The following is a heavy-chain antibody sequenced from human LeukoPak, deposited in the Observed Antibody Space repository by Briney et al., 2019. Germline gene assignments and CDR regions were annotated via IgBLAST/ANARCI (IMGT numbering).Heavy chain of an antibody. CDR2: IYYSGST. D-gene: IGHD2-2*01. J-gene: IGHJ5*02. V-gene: IGHV4-61*08. CDR1: GGSLSSGGYY. Sequence: PSQTLSLTCAVSGGSLSSGGYYWSWIRQPPGKGLEWIGYIYYSGSTNYNPSLKSRVTISVDTSKNQFSLKLSSVTAADTAVYYCARVRRCSSTSCFRSQSQDPVVGWFDPWGQGTLVTVSS. CDR3: ARVRRCSSTSCFRSQSQDPVVGWFDP.